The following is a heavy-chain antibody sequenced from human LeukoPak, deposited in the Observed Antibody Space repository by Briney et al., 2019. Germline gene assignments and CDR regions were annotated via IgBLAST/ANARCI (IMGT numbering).Heavy chain of an antibody. J-gene: IGHJ4*02. CDR1: GGTFSSYA. CDR2: ISAYNGNT. V-gene: IGHV1-18*01. Sequence: ASVKVSCKASGGTFSSYAISWVRQAPGQGLEWMGWISAYNGNTNYAQKLQGRVTMTTDTSTSTAYMELRSLRSDDTAVYYCARDWSYDSSGYYGRTFDYWGQGTLVTVSS. CDR3: ARDWSYDSSGYYGRTFDY. D-gene: IGHD3-22*01.